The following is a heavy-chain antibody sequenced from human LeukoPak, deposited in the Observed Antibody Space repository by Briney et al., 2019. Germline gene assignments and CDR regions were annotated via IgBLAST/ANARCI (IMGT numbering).Heavy chain of an antibody. CDR3: ARSGGSSSWYYFDY. Sequence: SETLSLTCTVSGGSISSYYWSWIRQPPGKGLEWIGYIYYSGSTNYNPSLKSRVTISVDTSKNQFSLKLSSVTAADTAVYYYARSGGSSSWYYFDYWGQGTLVTVSS. D-gene: IGHD6-13*01. CDR2: IYYSGST. CDR1: GGSISSYY. J-gene: IGHJ4*02. V-gene: IGHV4-59*01.